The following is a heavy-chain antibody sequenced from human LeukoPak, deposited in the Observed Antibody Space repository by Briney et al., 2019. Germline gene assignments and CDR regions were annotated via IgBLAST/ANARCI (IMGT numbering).Heavy chain of an antibody. D-gene: IGHD2-2*01. CDR1: GFTFSSYT. CDR3: ARDLPLIRYCSSTSCLRNPFDY. J-gene: IGHJ4*02. Sequence: GGSLRLSCAAAGFTFSSYTMNWVRQAPGKGLEWVSSISGRSSYIYYVDSVKGRFAISRDNAKNSLYLQMNSLRAEDTAVYYCARDLPLIRYCSSTSCLRNPFDYWGQGTLVTVSS. V-gene: IGHV3-21*01. CDR2: ISGRSSYI.